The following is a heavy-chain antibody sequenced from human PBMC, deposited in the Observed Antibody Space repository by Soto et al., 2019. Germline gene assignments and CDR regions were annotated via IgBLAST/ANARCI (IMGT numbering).Heavy chain of an antibody. J-gene: IGHJ4*02. V-gene: IGHV5-51*01. Sequence: GESLKISCKTSGYSFTSYWIAWVRQMPGKGLEWMAIIYPGVSGTRYSPSFEGQVTISVDKSISTAFLQWSSLEAADTAIYYCARLAHLSLYGSGSYSYFDSWGQGTQVTVSS. D-gene: IGHD3-10*01. CDR1: GYSFTSYW. CDR3: ARLAHLSLYGSGSYSYFDS. CDR2: IYPGVSGT.